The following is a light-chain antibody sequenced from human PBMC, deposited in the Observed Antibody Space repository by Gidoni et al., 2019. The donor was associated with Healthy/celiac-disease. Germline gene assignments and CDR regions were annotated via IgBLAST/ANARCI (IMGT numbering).Light chain of an antibody. CDR3: QQYCSSLTWT. J-gene: IGKJ1*01. Sequence: ELVLTQSPRTLSLSPGERATLSCRASQSVSSSYLAWYQQKPGQAPRLLIYGASSRATGIPDRFSGSGSGTDFTLTISRLEPEDFAVYYCQQYCSSLTWTFGQGTKVEIK. CDR1: QSVSSSY. V-gene: IGKV3-20*01. CDR2: GAS.